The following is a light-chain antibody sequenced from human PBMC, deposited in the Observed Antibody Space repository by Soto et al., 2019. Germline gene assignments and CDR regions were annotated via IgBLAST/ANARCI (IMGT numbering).Light chain of an antibody. J-gene: IGKJ1*01. CDR1: QSVSNNY. Sequence: EIVLTQSAGTLSLSPGERATLSCRASQSVSNNYLAWYQQKPGQAPRLLIYGASNRATGIPGRFSGSGSGTDFTLTISRLEPEDFAVDDCQQYGSSGTFGQGTKVDIK. CDR2: GAS. V-gene: IGKV3-20*01. CDR3: QQYGSSGT.